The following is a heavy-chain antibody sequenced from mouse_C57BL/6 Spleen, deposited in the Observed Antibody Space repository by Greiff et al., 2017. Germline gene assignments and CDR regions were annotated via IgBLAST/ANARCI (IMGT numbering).Heavy chain of an antibody. D-gene: IGHD1-1*01. CDR1: GFTFNTYA. V-gene: IGHV10-3*01. Sequence: EVQLVESGGGLVQPKGSLKLSCAASGFTFNTYAMHWVRQAPGKGLEWVARIRSKSSNYATYYADSVKDRFTISRDDSQSMLYLQMNNLKTEDTAMYYCVRDGGSSYLYWYFDVWGTGTTVTVSS. CDR2: IRSKSSNYAT. J-gene: IGHJ1*03. CDR3: VRDGGSSYLYWYFDV.